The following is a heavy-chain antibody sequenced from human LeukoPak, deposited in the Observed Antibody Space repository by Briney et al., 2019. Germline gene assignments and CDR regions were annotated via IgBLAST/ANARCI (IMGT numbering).Heavy chain of an antibody. CDR1: GFTFSSYA. Sequence: GGSLRLSCAASGFTFSSYAMSWVRQAPGKGLEWVSAISGSGGSTYYADSVKGRFTISRDNSKNTLYLQMNSLRAEDTAVYYRAKDCMGSSSWYAPTYFDYWGQGTLVTVSS. J-gene: IGHJ4*02. V-gene: IGHV3-23*01. CDR2: ISGSGGST. D-gene: IGHD6-13*01. CDR3: AKDCMGSSSWYAPTYFDY.